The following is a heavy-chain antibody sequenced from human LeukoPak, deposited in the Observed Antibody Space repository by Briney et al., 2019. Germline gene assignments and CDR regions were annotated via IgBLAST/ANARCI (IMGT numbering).Heavy chain of an antibody. CDR1: GFTFSSNW. J-gene: IGHJ4*02. Sequence: PGGSLRLSCAASGFTFSSNWMSWVRQAPGKGLEWVANIKQDGSEKYYVDSVKGRFTISRDNPKNSLFLKMNSLRAEDTAVYYCARDRGAARTNFACWGQGILVTVSS. CDR3: ARDRGAARTNFAC. D-gene: IGHD6-6*01. V-gene: IGHV3-7*01. CDR2: IKQDGSEK.